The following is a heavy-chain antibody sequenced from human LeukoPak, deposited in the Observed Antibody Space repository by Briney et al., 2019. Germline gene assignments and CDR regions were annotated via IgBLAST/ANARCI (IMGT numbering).Heavy chain of an antibody. CDR1: GFTFSSYA. Sequence: GGSLRLSCAASGFTFSSYAMHWVRQAPGKGLEWVAVILYDGSNKYYADSVKGRFTISRDNSKNTLYLQMNSLRAEDTAVYYCARARSSGYSYYFDYWGQGTLVTVSS. J-gene: IGHJ4*02. V-gene: IGHV3-30*04. CDR3: ARARSSGYSYYFDY. CDR2: ILYDGSNK. D-gene: IGHD3-22*01.